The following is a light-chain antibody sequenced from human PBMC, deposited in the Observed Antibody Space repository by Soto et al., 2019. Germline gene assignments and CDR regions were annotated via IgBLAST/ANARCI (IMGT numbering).Light chain of an antibody. J-gene: IGKJ1*01. Sequence: EIVMTQSPATLSVSPGERATLSCRASQRVSNDFAWYQQKPDQAPRLLIYGASSRATGIPDRFSGSGSGTDFTFTISRLEPEDFAVYYCQQYGSSLWTFGQGTKVDIK. CDR3: QQYGSSLWT. CDR1: QRVSND. CDR2: GAS. V-gene: IGKV3-20*01.